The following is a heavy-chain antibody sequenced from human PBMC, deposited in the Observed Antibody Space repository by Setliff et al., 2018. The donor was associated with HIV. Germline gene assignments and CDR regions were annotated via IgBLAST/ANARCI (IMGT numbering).Heavy chain of an antibody. J-gene: IGHJ4*02. V-gene: IGHV4-59*01. CDR1: GVSISSYY. CDR3: ANSSPSIGYITDC. Sequence: PSETLSLTCSVSGVSISSYYWSWIRHSPGKGLEWLGIIFPGGATNYNPSLTSRVTISVDTSKNHLFLKLTSVTTADTAVYFCANSSPSIGYITDCWGQGAPVTVSS. D-gene: IGHD5-12*01. CDR2: IFPGGAT.